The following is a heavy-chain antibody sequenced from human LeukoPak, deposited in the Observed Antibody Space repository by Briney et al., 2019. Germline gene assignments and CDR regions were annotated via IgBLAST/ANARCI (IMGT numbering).Heavy chain of an antibody. J-gene: IGHJ3*02. V-gene: IGHV4-39*07. Sequence: PSETLSLTCTVSGASISSNNYYWGWVRQPPGKGLEWIGNIYSSGNTYYNASLKSRVTISVDTSKNQFSLKLSSVTAADTVVYYCARRYCSGGSCYSERGAFDIWGQGTMVTVSS. CDR2: IYSSGNT. CDR3: ARRYCSGGSCYSERGAFDI. D-gene: IGHD2-15*01. CDR1: GASISSNNYY.